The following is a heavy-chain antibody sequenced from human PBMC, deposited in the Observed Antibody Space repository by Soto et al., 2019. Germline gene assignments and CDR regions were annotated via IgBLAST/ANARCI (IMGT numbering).Heavy chain of an antibody. CDR1: GASISRYY. V-gene: IGHV4-59*01. Sequence: NPSETLSLTCTVSGASISRYYWTWIRQPPGKGLEWIGYIYYSGSTNYNPSLKSRVTISVDTSKNQFSLKLSSVTAADTAVYYCARSGYSGGGVDYWGQGTLVTVSS. D-gene: IGHD6-19*01. CDR2: IYYSGST. J-gene: IGHJ4*02. CDR3: ARSGYSGGGVDY.